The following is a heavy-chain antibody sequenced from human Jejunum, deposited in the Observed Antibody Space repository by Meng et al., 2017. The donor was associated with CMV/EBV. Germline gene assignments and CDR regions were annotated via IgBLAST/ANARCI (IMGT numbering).Heavy chain of an antibody. D-gene: IGHD3-3*01. CDR3: ARGSGSGGRDWFDP. Sequence: ASCYTFINHDIKWFRQATGQGLEWMGWMNSNSGNTGYAQKFQGRVTMTRDTSITTAYMELSDLRSEDAAVYYCARGSGSGGRDWFDPWGQGTLVTVSS. CDR1: CYTFINHD. CDR2: MNSNSGNT. V-gene: IGHV1-8*01. J-gene: IGHJ5*02.